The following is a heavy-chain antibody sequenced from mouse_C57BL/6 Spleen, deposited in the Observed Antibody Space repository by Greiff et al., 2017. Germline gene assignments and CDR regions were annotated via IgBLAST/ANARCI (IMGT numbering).Heavy chain of an antibody. J-gene: IGHJ2*01. D-gene: IGHD1-1*01. CDR3: ARGITTGGYYFDY. V-gene: IGHV1-50*01. CDR1: GYTFTSYW. Sequence: QVQLQQPGAVLVKPGASVKLSCKASGYTFTSYWMQWVKQRPGQGLEWIGEIDPSDSYTNYNQKLKGKATLTVDTSSSTAYMPLSSLTSEDSAVYYCARGITTGGYYFDYWGQGTTLTVSS. CDR2: IDPSDSYT.